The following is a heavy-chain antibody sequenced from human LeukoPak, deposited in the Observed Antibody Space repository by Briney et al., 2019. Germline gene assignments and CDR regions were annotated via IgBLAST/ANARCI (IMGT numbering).Heavy chain of an antibody. V-gene: IGHV3-33*01. CDR1: GFTFSSYG. D-gene: IGHD2-15*01. Sequence: GGSLRLSCAASGFTFSSYGMHWVRQAPGKGLEWVAVIWYDGSNTYYADSVKGRFTISRDNSKNTLYLQMNSLRAEDTAVYYCARDFCSGGSCYPDAFDIWGQGTMVTVSS. CDR2: IWYDGSNT. CDR3: ARDFCSGGSCYPDAFDI. J-gene: IGHJ3*02.